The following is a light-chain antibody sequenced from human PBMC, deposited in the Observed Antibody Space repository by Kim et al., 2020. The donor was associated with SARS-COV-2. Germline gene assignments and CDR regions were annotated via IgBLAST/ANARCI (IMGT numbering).Light chain of an antibody. Sequence: SVGDRVTITCRASQVISNSLAWYQQKPGKVPKLLIYVASTLQAGVPSRFSGSGSCTDFTLTISSLQPADVATYYCQRYHSAPWTFGQGTKVDIK. CDR3: QRYHSAPWT. CDR2: VAS. CDR1: QVISNS. J-gene: IGKJ1*01. V-gene: IGKV1-27*01.